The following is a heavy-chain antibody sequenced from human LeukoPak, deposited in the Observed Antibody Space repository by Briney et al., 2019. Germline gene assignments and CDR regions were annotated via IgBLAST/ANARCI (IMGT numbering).Heavy chain of an antibody. D-gene: IGHD1-26*01. Sequence: PGGSLRLSCAASGFSFSSYWMTWVRQAPGKGLEWVANIKQDGTEKYYVDSVKGRFTISRDNAKNSLYLQMNSLRAEDTAVYYCARVRGSGSYRRNDYWGQGTLVTVSP. CDR3: ARVRGSGSYRRNDY. J-gene: IGHJ4*02. V-gene: IGHV3-7*01. CDR1: GFSFSSYW. CDR2: IKQDGTEK.